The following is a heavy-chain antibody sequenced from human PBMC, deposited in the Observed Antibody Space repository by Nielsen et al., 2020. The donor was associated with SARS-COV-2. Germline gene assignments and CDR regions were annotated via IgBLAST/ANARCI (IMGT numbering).Heavy chain of an antibody. Sequence: GESLKISCSASGFTFRSYPMHWVRQAPGKGLEYVSAISANGKDTYYADSMKGRFTISRDNSKNTLYLQMNSLRAEDTAVYYCAKRSGYTSGWYGDYWGQGTLVTVSS. J-gene: IGHJ4*02. D-gene: IGHD6-19*01. V-gene: IGHV3-64*04. CDR1: GFTFRSYP. CDR3: AKRSGYTSGWYGDY. CDR2: ISANGKDT.